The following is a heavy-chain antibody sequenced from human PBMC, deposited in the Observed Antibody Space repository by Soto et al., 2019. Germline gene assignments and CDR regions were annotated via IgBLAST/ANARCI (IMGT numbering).Heavy chain of an antibody. D-gene: IGHD6-19*01. CDR1: GFTFSSYG. CDR2: ISYDGTHE. Sequence: PGGSLRLSCAASGFTFSSYGMHWVRQAPGKGLEWVAVISYDGTHEYCADSVRGRFTISRDNSKNTLYLQMNSLGPEDTAVYYCAKGNYTNGWYPPYDNWGQGTLVTVS. CDR3: AKGNYTNGWYPPYDN. V-gene: IGHV3-30*18. J-gene: IGHJ4*02.